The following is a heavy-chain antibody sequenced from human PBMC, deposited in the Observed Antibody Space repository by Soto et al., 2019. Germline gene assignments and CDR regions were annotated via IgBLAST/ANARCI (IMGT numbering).Heavy chain of an antibody. J-gene: IGHJ4*02. Sequence: SVKVSCTASGGTFSSYAISWVRQAPGQGLEWMGGIIPIFGTANYAQKFQGRVTITADESTSTAYMELSSLRSEDTAVYYCARLGCGGECGQLDEWGKGNLVRVYS. V-gene: IGHV1-69*13. CDR2: IIPIFGTA. CDR3: ARLGCGGECGQLDE. CDR1: GGTFSSYA. D-gene: IGHD2-21*01.